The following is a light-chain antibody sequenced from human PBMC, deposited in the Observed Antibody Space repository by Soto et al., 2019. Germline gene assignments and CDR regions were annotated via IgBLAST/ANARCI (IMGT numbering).Light chain of an antibody. CDR3: CSYAGPWV. CDR2: EGS. V-gene: IGLV2-23*01. J-gene: IGLJ3*02. Sequence: QPVLTQPASVSGSPGQSITISCTGTSSDVGSYNLVSWYQQHPGKAPKLMIYEGSKRPSGVSNRFSGSKSGNTASLTISGLQAEDEADYYCCSYAGPWVFGGGTKLTVL. CDR1: SSDVGSYNL.